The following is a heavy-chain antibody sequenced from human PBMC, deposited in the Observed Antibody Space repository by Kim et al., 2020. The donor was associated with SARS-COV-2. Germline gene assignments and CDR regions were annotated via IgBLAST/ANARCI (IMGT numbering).Heavy chain of an antibody. CDR3: ARDEYYYDSSGSYYGMDV. Sequence: KGRFTISRYNAKNSLYLQMNSLRDEDTAVYYCARDEYYYDSSGSYYGMDVWGQGTTVTVSS. V-gene: IGHV3-48*02. D-gene: IGHD3-22*01. J-gene: IGHJ6*02.